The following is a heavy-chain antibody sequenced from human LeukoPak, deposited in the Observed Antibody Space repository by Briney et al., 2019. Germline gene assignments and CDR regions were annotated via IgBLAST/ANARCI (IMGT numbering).Heavy chain of an antibody. CDR1: GFTFSSYA. CDR2: ISGSGGST. D-gene: IGHD6-6*01. J-gene: IGHJ6*02. CDR3: AKDPVAAPMGIDYYYYGMDV. Sequence: GGSLRLSCAASGFTFSSYAMSWVRQAPGKGLEWVSAISGSGGSTHYADSVKGRFTISRDNSKNTLYLQMNSLRAEDTAVYYCAKDPVAAPMGIDYYYYGMDVWGQGTTVTVSS. V-gene: IGHV3-23*01.